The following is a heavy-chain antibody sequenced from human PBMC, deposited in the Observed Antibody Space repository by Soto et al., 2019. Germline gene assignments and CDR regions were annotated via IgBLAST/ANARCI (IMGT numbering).Heavy chain of an antibody. D-gene: IGHD6-19*01. CDR3: ARNRAYSRGWATAGYYGMDV. Sequence: PSETLSLTCTVSGGSISSSSYYWGWIRQPPGKGLEWIGSIYYSGSTYYNPSLKSRVTISVDTSKNQFSLKLSSVTAADTAVYYCARNRAYSRGWATAGYYGMDVWGQGNTVTVSS. CDR2: IYYSGST. J-gene: IGHJ6*02. V-gene: IGHV4-39*01. CDR1: GGSISSSSYY.